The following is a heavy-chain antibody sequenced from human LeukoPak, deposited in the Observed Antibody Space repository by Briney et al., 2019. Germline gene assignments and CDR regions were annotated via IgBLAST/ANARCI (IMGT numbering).Heavy chain of an antibody. CDR1: GGSISSSIYY. V-gene: IGHV4-39*07. D-gene: IGHD3-3*01. CDR2: IYYSGST. J-gene: IGHJ4*02. Sequence: SETLSLTCTVSGGSISSSIYYWGWIRQPPGKGLEWIGSIYYSGSTYYNPSLKSRVTISVDTSKNQFSLKLSSVTAADTAVYYCASTHRPFGVVIIGWGQGTLVTVSS. CDR3: ASTHRPFGVVIIG.